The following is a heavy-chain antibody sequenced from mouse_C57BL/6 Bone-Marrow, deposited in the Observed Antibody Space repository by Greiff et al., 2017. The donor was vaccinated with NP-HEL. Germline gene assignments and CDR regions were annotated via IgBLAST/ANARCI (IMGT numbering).Heavy chain of an antibody. D-gene: IGHD3-2*02. V-gene: IGHV5-4*01. J-gene: IGHJ3*01. CDR2: ISDGGSYT. CDR1: GFTFSSYA. Sequence: DVMLVESGGGLVKPGGSLKLSCAASGFTFSSYAMSWVRQTPEKRLEWVATISDGGSYTYYPDNVKGRFTISRDNAKNNLYLQMSHLKSEDTAMYYCARERKQLRSPFAYWGQGTLVTVSA. CDR3: ARERKQLRSPFAY.